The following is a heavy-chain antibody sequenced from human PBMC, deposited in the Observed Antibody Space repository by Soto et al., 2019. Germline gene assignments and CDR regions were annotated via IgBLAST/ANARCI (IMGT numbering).Heavy chain of an antibody. CDR2: INAGNGNT. CDR3: ARVSGISVAEV. D-gene: IGHD6-19*01. V-gene: IGHV1-3*01. Sequence: QVQLVQSGAEVKKPGASVKVSCKASGYTFTSYAMHWVRQAPGQRLEWMGWINAGNGNTKYSQKFQGRVTITRYTSASTVYMELSSLRSEDTAVYYCARVSGISVAEVWGQGTLVTVSS. CDR1: GYTFTSYA. J-gene: IGHJ4*02.